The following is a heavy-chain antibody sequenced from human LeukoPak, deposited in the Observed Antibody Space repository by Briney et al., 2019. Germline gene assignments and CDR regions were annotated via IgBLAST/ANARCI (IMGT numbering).Heavy chain of an antibody. CDR3: ARHVRAGSSGWYFLDAFDI. CDR1: GYSFTSYW. Sequence: GESLKISCKGSGYSFTSYWIGWVRQMPGKGLEWMGIIYPGDSDTRYSPSFQGQVTISADKSISTAYLQWSSLKASDTTMYYCARHVRAGSSGWYFLDAFDIWGQGTTVTVSS. D-gene: IGHD6-19*01. V-gene: IGHV5-51*01. J-gene: IGHJ3*02. CDR2: IYPGDSDT.